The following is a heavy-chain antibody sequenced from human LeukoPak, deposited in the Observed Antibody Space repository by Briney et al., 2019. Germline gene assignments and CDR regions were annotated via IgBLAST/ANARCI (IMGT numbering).Heavy chain of an antibody. J-gene: IGHJ4*02. CDR1: GVSISTYS. Sequence: SETLSLTCTVSGVSISTYSWTWIRQPAGRGLERIGRVSTTGSTDHNPSLKSRVTMSVDTSKNQFFLKLSSVTAADTAIYFCASSMVRGLYYFHYWGQGTLVTVSS. CDR3: ASSMVRGLYYFHY. CDR2: VSTTGST. V-gene: IGHV4-4*07. D-gene: IGHD3-10*01.